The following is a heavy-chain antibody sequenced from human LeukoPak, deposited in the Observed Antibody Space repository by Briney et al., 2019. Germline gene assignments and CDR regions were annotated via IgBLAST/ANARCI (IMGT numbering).Heavy chain of an antibody. CDR2: ISYGGSP. Sequence: SETLSLTCTVSGGSFSSYYWRWVRQPPGKGLEWVGYISYGGSPNYNASLKSRVNISVDTSKHHFSLQLRSVTAADAAVYYCAREAYDSSGYYYCFDPWGQGTLVTVSS. J-gene: IGHJ5*02. D-gene: IGHD3-22*01. CDR3: AREAYDSSGYYYCFDP. V-gene: IGHV4-59*01. CDR1: GGSFSSYY.